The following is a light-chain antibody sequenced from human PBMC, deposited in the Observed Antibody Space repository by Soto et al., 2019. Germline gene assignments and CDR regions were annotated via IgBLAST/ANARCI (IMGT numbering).Light chain of an antibody. Sequence: DIQMTQSPSTLSASVGDRVTITCRASQSISSYLNWYQQKPGKAPKLLIYAASSLQSGVPSRFSGSGSGTEFTLTISSPQPDDFATYYCQQYNDYWTFGQGTKVDIK. J-gene: IGKJ1*01. CDR2: AAS. V-gene: IGKV1-5*01. CDR1: QSISSY. CDR3: QQYNDYWT.